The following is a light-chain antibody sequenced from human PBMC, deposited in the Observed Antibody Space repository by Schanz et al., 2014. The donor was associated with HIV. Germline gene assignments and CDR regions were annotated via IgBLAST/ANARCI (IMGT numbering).Light chain of an antibody. CDR2: KAT. CDR1: QSISTW. J-gene: IGKJ2*01. CDR3: QQLNSFPYT. V-gene: IGKV1-5*03. Sequence: DIQMTQSPSTLSASVGDRLTITCRASQSISTWLAWYQQKPGKAPKVLIYKATTLESGVPSRFSGSGSGTDFTLTINGLQPEDFATYYCQQLNSFPYTFGQGTMLEI.